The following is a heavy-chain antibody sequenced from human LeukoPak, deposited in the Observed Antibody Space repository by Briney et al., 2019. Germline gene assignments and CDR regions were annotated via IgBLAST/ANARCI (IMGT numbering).Heavy chain of an antibody. V-gene: IGHV3-23*01. CDR3: ATRPASETYYAVFDY. CDR2: ITGSGGST. CDR1: GVTFSNHA. J-gene: IGHJ4*02. Sequence: GGSLRLSCAASGVTFSNHAMSWVRQAPGKGLEWVSGITGSGGSTYHAESVKGRFTISRDNSTNTLYLEMNSLRAEDTAVYFCATRPASETYYAVFDYWGQGTLVTVSS. D-gene: IGHD1-26*01.